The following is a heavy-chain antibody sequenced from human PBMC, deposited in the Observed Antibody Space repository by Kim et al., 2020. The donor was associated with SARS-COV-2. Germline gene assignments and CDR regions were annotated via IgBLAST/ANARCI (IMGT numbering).Heavy chain of an antibody. CDR2: ISSSSSYI. CDR3: ARVDTAMGPFDY. D-gene: IGHD5-18*01. V-gene: IGHV3-21*01. CDR1: GFTFSSYS. J-gene: IGHJ4*02. Sequence: GGSLRLSCAASGFTFSSYSMNWVRQAPGKGLEWVSSISSSSSYIYYADSVKGRFTISRDNAKNSLYLQMNSLRAEDTAVYYCARVDTAMGPFDYWGQGTLVTVSS.